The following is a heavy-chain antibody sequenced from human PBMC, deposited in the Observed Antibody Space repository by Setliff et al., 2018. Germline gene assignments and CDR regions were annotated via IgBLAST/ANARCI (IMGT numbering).Heavy chain of an antibody. V-gene: IGHV1-18*01. CDR3: ARAETSIAAAGTLDYFDY. CDR1: GYTFTSYG. Sequence: ASVKVSCKASGYTFTSYGISWVRQAPGQGLEGMGWISAYNGNTNYARKLQGRVTMTTDTSTSTAYMELRSLRSDDTAVYYCARAETSIAAAGTLDYFDYWGQGTLVTVSS. CDR2: ISAYNGNT. J-gene: IGHJ4*02. D-gene: IGHD6-13*01.